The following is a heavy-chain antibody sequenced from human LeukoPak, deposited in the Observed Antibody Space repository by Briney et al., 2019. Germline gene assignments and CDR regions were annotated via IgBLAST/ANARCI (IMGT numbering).Heavy chain of an antibody. D-gene: IGHD1-26*01. CDR3: ARDRGGSYSADS. CDR2: ISSNGGTT. CDR1: GFTFSSYA. Sequence: GGSLRLSRAASGFTFSSYAMHWVRQAPGKGLEYVSSISSNGGTTYYANSVKGRFSISRDNSKNTLYLQMGSLRVEDMGVYYCARDRGGSYSADSWGQGTLVTVSS. J-gene: IGHJ4*02. V-gene: IGHV3-64*01.